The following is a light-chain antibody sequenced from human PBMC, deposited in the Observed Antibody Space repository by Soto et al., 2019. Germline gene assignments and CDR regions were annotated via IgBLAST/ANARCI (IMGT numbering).Light chain of an antibody. Sequence: IVLTQSPLSLQVLCGTPASISSGPVQIFLDSNGYNNVDWYLQKAGQSPQVLIYLGSNRASGVPDRFSGSGSGTDFTLKISRVEADDVGVYYCMQALQTPWSFGQGTEVDI. V-gene: IGKV2-28*01. CDR1: QIFLDSNGYNN. CDR3: MQALQTPWS. J-gene: IGKJ1*01. CDR2: LGS.